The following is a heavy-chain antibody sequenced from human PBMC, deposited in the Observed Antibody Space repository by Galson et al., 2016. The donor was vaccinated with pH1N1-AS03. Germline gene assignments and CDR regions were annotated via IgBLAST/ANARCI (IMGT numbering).Heavy chain of an antibody. CDR2: IILSLGMT. CDR1: GDTLSSYT. CDR3: ARGGLSGGYIDS. V-gene: IGHV1-69*10. D-gene: IGHD3-10*01. Sequence: SVKVSCKAPGDTLSSYTVNWVRQAPGQGLEWMGGIILSLGMTHYARDFKDRVTFTAAESATPAYMELASLTSEDTAVYYCARGGLSGGYIDSWGPGTLVTVSS. J-gene: IGHJ4*02.